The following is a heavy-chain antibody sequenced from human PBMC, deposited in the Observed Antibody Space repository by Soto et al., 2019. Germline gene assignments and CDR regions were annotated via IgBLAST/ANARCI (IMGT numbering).Heavy chain of an antibody. D-gene: IGHD2-15*01. CDR1: GFAFSTYG. CDR2: IWYDGSNK. J-gene: IGHJ4*02. Sequence: VQLVESGGGVVQPGRSLRLSCAASGFAFSTYGMHWVRQAPGKGLEGVAAIWYDGSNKYYVDSVKGRFTISRDNSKNPLYLQMNSLRAEDTAVYYCARDYGSGFDYWGQGTLVTVSS. CDR3: ARDYGSGFDY. V-gene: IGHV3-33*01.